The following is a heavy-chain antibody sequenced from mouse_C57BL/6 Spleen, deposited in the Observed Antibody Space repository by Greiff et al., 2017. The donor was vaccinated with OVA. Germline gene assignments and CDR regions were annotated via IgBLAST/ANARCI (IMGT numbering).Heavy chain of an antibody. CDR2: IDPSASET. D-gene: IGHD1-1*01. Sequence: QVQLQQPGAELVRPGSSVKLSCKASGYTFTSYWMHWVKQRPIQGLEWIGNIDPSASETHYNQKFKDKATLTVDKSSSTAYMQLSSLTSEDSAVYYCAYYYGSSYYWYFDVWGTGTTVTVSS. CDR3: AYYYGSSYYWYFDV. V-gene: IGHV1-52*01. CDR1: GYTFTSYW. J-gene: IGHJ1*03.